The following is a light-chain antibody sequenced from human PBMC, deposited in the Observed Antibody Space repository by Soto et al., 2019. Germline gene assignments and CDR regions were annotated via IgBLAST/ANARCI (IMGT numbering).Light chain of an antibody. Sequence: EIVLTQSPATLFLSPGERATLSCRASQSVSNYLTWYQQKPGQAPRLLVYDTFNRANGVPARFTGSGSDTDFTLTISSLEPEDFAVYYCQQRAGWPRTFGQGTKVEIK. CDR1: QSVSNY. CDR2: DTF. CDR3: QQRAGWPRT. V-gene: IGKV3-11*01. J-gene: IGKJ1*01.